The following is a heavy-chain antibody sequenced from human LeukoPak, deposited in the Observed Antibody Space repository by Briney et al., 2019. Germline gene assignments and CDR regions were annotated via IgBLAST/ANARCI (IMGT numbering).Heavy chain of an antibody. D-gene: IGHD2-21*02. CDR2: ISYDGGNK. V-gene: IGHV3-30*03. J-gene: IGHJ4*02. CDR1: GFSFSSYP. CDR3: AVGSPGAYPGGDCYSSFDY. Sequence: GGSLRLSCEAYGFSFSSYPMHWDRQAPGKGLEWVTVISYDGGNKYYADSVKGRFTISRDNSKNTLFLQMNSLGAEDTAVYYCAVGSPGAYPGGDCYSSFDYWGQGTLVTVSS.